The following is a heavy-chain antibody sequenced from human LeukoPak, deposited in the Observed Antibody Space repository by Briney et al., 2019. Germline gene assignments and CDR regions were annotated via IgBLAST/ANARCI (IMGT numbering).Heavy chain of an antibody. D-gene: IGHD3-10*01. V-gene: IGHV1-69*05. CDR3: ASYYYGSGSYLGY. Sequence: SEKLSCKASGGTFTSNAISWGRQTPRQGLEWGGRIIPIFVTANYAQKSPGRVTITTDESTSTAYMELSSLRSEDTAVYYCASYYYGSGSYLGYWGQGTLVTVSS. CDR1: GGTFTSNA. CDR2: IIPIFVTA. J-gene: IGHJ4*02.